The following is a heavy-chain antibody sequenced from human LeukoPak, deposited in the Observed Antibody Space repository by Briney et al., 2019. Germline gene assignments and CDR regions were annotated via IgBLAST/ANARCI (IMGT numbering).Heavy chain of an antibody. Sequence: PGASLRLSCEASGFGFSGYAMIWVRQAPGKGLEWVSIIGGSNGRTDHADSVKGRFTISRDNSKNTLYLQMNSLRAEDTAIYYCAKKSDGWYGYFDYWGQGILVTVSS. CDR2: IGGSNGRT. CDR1: GFGFSGYA. D-gene: IGHD6-19*01. V-gene: IGHV3-23*01. CDR3: AKKSDGWYGYFDY. J-gene: IGHJ4*02.